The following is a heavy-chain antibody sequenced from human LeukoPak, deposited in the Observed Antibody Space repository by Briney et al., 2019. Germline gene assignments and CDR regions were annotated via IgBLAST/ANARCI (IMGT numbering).Heavy chain of an antibody. CDR1: GGSFSSGSYY. V-gene: IGHV4-61*01. CDR2: IYYSGST. CDR3: AREVSSGWSLRGYYFDY. Sequence: PSETLSLTYTVSGGSFSSGSYYWSWIRQPPGKGLEWIGYIYYSGSTNYNPSLKSRVTISVDTSKNQFSLKLSPVTAADTAVYYCAREVSSGWSLRGYYFDYWGQGTLVTVSS. J-gene: IGHJ4*02. D-gene: IGHD6-19*01.